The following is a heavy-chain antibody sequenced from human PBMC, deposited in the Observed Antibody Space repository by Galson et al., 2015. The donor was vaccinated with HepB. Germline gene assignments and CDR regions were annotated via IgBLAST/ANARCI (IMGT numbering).Heavy chain of an antibody. V-gene: IGHV1-69*13. CDR1: GGTFTNYA. Sequence: SVKVSCKASGGTFTNYAISWVRQAPGQGLEWMGGIVPIFGTPNYAQRFQGRVTITADESTSTAYMELSSLNSEDTAVYYCARRQQQLVESAITKVYYYYYMDVWGKGTTVTVSS. D-gene: IGHD6-13*01. CDR2: IVPIFGTP. J-gene: IGHJ6*03. CDR3: ARRQQQLVESAITKVYYYYYMDV.